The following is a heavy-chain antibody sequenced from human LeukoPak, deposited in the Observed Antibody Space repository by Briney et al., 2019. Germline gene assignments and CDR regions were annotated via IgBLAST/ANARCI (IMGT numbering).Heavy chain of an antibody. CDR1: GYTFTGYY. D-gene: IGHD3-9*01. CDR2: INPNSGGT. CDR3: ARSPDILTGEDFDY. Sequence: ASVKVSCKASGYTFTGYYMHWVRQAPGQGLEWMGWINPNSGGTNYAQKFQGRVTMTRDTSISTAYMELSRLRSGDSAVYYCARSPDILTGEDFDYWGQGTLVTVSS. V-gene: IGHV1-2*02. J-gene: IGHJ4*02.